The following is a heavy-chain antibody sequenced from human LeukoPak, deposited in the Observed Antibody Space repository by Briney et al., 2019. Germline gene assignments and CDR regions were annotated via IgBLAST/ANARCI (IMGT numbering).Heavy chain of an antibody. CDR2: INHSGST. D-gene: IGHD6-13*01. J-gene: IGHJ5*02. Sequence: SETLSLTCTVSGGSISSYYWSWIRQPPGKGLEWTGEINHSGSTNYNPSLKSRVTISVDTSKNQFSLKLSSVTAADTAVYYCARPSAGSSWYRGGFDPWGQGTLVTVSS. V-gene: IGHV4-34*01. CDR3: ARPSAGSSWYRGGFDP. CDR1: GGSISSYY.